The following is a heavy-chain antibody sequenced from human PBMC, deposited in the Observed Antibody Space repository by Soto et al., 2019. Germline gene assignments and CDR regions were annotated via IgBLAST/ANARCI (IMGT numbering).Heavy chain of an antibody. J-gene: IGHJ6*02. CDR2: IYYSGST. Sequence: SETLSLTCTVSGGSISSYYWSWIRQPPGKGLEWIGYIYYSGSTNYNPSLKSRVTISVDTSKNQFSLKLSSVTAADTAVYYCASSPIFGVVPSYGMDVWGQGTTVTVSS. D-gene: IGHD3-3*01. V-gene: IGHV4-59*01. CDR1: GGSISSYY. CDR3: ASSPIFGVVPSYGMDV.